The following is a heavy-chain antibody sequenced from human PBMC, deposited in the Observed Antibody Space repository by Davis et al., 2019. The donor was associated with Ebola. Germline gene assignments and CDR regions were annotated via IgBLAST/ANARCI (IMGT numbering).Heavy chain of an antibody. D-gene: IGHD3-10*01. CDR1: GFTFSDNW. CDR3: ARSFYGVINS. V-gene: IGHV3-74*01. J-gene: IGHJ4*02. Sequence: GESLKISCVASGFTFSDNWMHWVRQAPGKGLVWVSRISSDGSNTIYADSVKGRFTFSRDNAKNTVYLQMNSLRAEDTAVYYCARSFYGVINSWGQGTLVTVSS. CDR2: ISSDGSNT.